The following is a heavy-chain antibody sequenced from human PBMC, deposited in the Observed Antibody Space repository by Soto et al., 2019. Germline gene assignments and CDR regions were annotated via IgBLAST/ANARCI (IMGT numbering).Heavy chain of an antibody. CDR1: GGSFSGYY. V-gene: IGHV4-34*01. J-gene: IGHJ6*04. CDR3: ERFDIQLWLYYSYCGMDV. CDR2: INHSGST. D-gene: IGHD5-18*01. Sequence: PSETLSLTCAVYGGSFSGYYWSWVRQPPGKGLEWIGEINHSGSTNYNPSLKSRVTISVDTSKNQFSLKLSSVTAADTAVYYCERFDIQLWLYYSYCGMDVWGKGTRVTVSS.